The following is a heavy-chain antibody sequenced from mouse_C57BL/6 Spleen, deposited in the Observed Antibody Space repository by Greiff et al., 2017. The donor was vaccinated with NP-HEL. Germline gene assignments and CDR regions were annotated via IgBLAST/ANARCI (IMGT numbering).Heavy chain of an antibody. CDR3: ARSTTVVARGNFDY. J-gene: IGHJ2*01. V-gene: IGHV1-82*01. CDR1: GYAFSSSW. CDR2: IYPGDGDT. Sequence: VQLQQSGPELVKPGASVKISCKASGYAFSSSWMTWVKQRPGKGLEWIGRIYPGDGDTNYNGKFKGKATLTADKSSSTAYMQLSSLTSADSAVYFCARSTTVVARGNFDYWGQGTTLTVSS. D-gene: IGHD1-1*01.